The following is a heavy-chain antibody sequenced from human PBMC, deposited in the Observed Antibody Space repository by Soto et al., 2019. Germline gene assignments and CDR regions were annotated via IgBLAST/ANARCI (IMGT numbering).Heavy chain of an antibody. V-gene: IGHV1-69*08. D-gene: IGHD1-26*01. Sequence: QVQLVQSGAEVKKPGSSVKVSCKASGGTFSSYTISWVRQAPGQGLEWMGRIIPILGIANYAQKFQGRVTVTADNSTSAADMDLSSLRPEATAVYYCERDTRVGAHDYSGRGTLVPVSS. CDR2: IIPILGIA. J-gene: IGHJ4*02. CDR3: ERDTRVGAHDY. CDR1: GGTFSSYT.